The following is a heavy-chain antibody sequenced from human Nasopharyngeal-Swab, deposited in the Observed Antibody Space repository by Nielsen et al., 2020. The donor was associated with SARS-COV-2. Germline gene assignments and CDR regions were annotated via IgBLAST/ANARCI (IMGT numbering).Heavy chain of an antibody. D-gene: IGHD6-13*01. Sequence: REAPGKGLEWVGELYHSGSTNYNPSLKSRVTISVDTSKNQFSLKLSSVTAADTAVYYCARGQKGEQELDPPLKTNNWFDPWGQGTLVTVSS. V-gene: IGHV4-34*01. CDR3: ARGQKGEQELDPPLKTNNWFDP. J-gene: IGHJ5*02. CDR2: LYHSGST.